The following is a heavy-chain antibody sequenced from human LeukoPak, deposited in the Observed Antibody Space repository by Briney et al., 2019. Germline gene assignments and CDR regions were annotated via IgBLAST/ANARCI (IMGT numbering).Heavy chain of an antibody. CDR2: IWYDGSNK. J-gene: IGHJ4*02. D-gene: IGHD5-18*01. CDR1: GFTFSSYG. V-gene: IGHV3-33*06. Sequence: GGSLRLSCAASGFTFSSYGMHWVRQAPGKGLEWVAVIWYDGSNKYYADSVKGRFTISRDNSKNTLYLQMNSLRAEDTAVYYCAKDLTGYSYGDFDYWGQGTLVTVSS. CDR3: AKDLTGYSYGDFDY.